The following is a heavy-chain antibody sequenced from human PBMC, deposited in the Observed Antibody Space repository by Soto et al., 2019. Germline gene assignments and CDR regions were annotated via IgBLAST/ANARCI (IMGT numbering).Heavy chain of an antibody. CDR2: GSYSGTT. D-gene: IGHD4-17*01. J-gene: IGHJ4*02. CDR3: ARGATVTQYDY. Sequence: SETRSLTWPVTGFSVSSVRFYCAWILQPPGKGLEWIGFGSYSGTTNYKPSLKSRVTISVDTSRSQISLKVSSLTTADTAVYYCARGATVTQYDYWGQGTLVTGSA. V-gene: IGHV4-61*01. CDR1: GFSVSSVRFY.